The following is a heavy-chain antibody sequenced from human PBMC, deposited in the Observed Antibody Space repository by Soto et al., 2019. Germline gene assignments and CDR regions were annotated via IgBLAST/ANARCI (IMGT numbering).Heavy chain of an antibody. V-gene: IGHV1-3*01. D-gene: IGHD6-13*01. J-gene: IGHJ5*02. CDR2: INAANGDT. CDR1: GCTFTSYG. Sequence: ASVKVSFKASGCTFTSYGSHCVRQAPRQRLEWMGWINAANGDTKYSPKFQGRVTITRDTSASTAYMELSSLRSEDTAVYYCVRRHVSATGIDWFDPWGQGTLVTVS. CDR3: VRRHVSATGIDWFDP.